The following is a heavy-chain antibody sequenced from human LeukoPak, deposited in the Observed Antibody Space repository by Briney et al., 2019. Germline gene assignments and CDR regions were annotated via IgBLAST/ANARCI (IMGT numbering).Heavy chain of an antibody. V-gene: IGHV1-24*01. D-gene: IGHD4-17*01. CDR3: AYGNEVTLDGFAI. CDR2: FETEDGEP. J-gene: IGHJ3*02. CDR1: GYSLSEIS. Sequence: ASVKVSCKVSGYSLSEISVHWIRQVPGRGLEWMGSFETEDGEPLYAQKFQGRVTMTEDTSTDTAYMELSSLRSEDTAMYYCAYGNEVTLDGFAIWGQGTMVTVSS.